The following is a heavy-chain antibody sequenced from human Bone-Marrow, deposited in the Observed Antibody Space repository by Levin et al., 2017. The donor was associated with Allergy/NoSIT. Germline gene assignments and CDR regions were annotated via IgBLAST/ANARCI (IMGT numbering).Heavy chain of an antibody. Sequence: PGGSLRLSCAVYGGSFSGYYWSWIRQPPGKGLEWIGEINHSGSTNYNPSLKSRVTISVDTSKNQFSLKLSSVTAADTAVYYCARRRETWQLVRWRGGIQFDYWGQGTLVTVSS. CDR3: ARRRETWQLVRWRGGIQFDY. J-gene: IGHJ4*02. D-gene: IGHD6-13*01. CDR2: INHSGST. CDR1: GGSFSGYY. V-gene: IGHV4-34*01.